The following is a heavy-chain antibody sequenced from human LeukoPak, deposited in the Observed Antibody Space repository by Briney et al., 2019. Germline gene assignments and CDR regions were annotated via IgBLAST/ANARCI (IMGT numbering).Heavy chain of an antibody. D-gene: IGHD3-10*01. Sequence: GGSLRLSCAASGFTFSNAWMSWVCQAPGKGLEWVGRIKSKTDGGTTDYAAPVKGRFTISRDDSKNTLYLQMNSLKTEDTAVYYCTTALWFGELLHKQSNNWFDPWGQGTLVTVSS. CDR3: TTALWFGELLHKQSNNWFDP. CDR1: GFTFSNAW. V-gene: IGHV3-15*01. J-gene: IGHJ5*02. CDR2: IKSKTDGGTT.